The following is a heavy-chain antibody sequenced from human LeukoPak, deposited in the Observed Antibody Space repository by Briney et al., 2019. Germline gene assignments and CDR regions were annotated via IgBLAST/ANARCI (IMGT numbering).Heavy chain of an antibody. J-gene: IGHJ4*02. V-gene: IGHV1-2*02. CDR3: ASIKGFRGKGDY. CDR1: GYTFTGYY. D-gene: IGHD3-10*01. CDR2: INPNSGGT. Sequence: ASVKVSCKASGYTFTGYYMHWVRQAPGQVLEWMGWINPNSGGTNYAQKFQGRVTMTRDTSISTAYMELSRLRSDDTAVYYCASIKGFRGKGDYWGQGTLVTVSS.